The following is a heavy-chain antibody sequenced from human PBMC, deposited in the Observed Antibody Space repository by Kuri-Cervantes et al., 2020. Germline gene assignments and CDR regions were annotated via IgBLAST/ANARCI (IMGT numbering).Heavy chain of an antibody. J-gene: IGHJ5*02. CDR1: GFTFSSYG. D-gene: IGHD6-19*01. V-gene: IGHV3-30*18. CDR2: ISYDGSNK. CDR3: AKGYSSGWYSDWFDP. Sequence: LSLTCAASGFTFSSYGMHWVRQAPGKGLEWVAVISYDGSNKYYADSVKGRFTISRDNSKNTLYLQMNSLRAEDTAVYYCAKGYSSGWYSDWFDPWGQGTLVTVSS.